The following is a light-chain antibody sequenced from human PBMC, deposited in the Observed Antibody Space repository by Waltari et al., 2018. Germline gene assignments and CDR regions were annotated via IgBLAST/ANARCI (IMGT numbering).Light chain of an antibody. V-gene: IGKV3-15*01. Sequence: EVVLTQSPATLSVSLGERATLSCRASQSVSSDLAWYQQKPGQAPRLTMHGASIRATGIPARFSGSGSGTEFTLTISSLQSEDSAVYYCQQYNKWPPGTFGQGTKVEIK. J-gene: IGKJ1*01. CDR2: GAS. CDR1: QSVSSD. CDR3: QQYNKWPPGT.